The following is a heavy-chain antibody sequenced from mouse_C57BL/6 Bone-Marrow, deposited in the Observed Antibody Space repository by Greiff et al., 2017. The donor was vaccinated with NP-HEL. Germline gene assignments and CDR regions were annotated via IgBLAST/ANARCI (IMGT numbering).Heavy chain of an antibody. CDR3: ARFRWLLFPWFAY. V-gene: IGHV1-19*01. CDR1: GYTFTDYY. Sequence: EVQLQQSGPVLVKPGASVKMSCKASGYTFTDYYMNWVKQSHGKSLEWIGVINPYNGGTSYNQKFKGKATLTVDKSSSTAYMELNSLTSEDSAVYYCARFRWLLFPWFAYWGQGTLVTVSA. D-gene: IGHD2-3*01. J-gene: IGHJ3*01. CDR2: INPYNGGT.